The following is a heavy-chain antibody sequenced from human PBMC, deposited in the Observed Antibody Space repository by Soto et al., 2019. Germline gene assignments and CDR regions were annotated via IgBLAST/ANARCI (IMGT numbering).Heavy chain of an antibody. Sequence: SETLSHTCTVSGGSISSYYWSWIRQPPGKGLEWIGYIYYSGSTNYNPSLKSRVTISVDTSKNQFSLKLSSVTAADTAVYYCARDYGGCFDYWCQGTLVTVSS. CDR1: GGSISSYY. CDR2: IYYSGST. CDR3: ARDYGGCFDY. V-gene: IGHV4-59*01. D-gene: IGHD3-10*01. J-gene: IGHJ4*02.